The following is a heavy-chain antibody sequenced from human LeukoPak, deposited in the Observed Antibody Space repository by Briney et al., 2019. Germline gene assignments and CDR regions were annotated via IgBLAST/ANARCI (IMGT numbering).Heavy chain of an antibody. V-gene: IGHV3-30-3*01. Sequence: GRSLRLSCAASGFTFSSYAMHWVRQAPGKGLEWVAVISYDGSNKYYADSVKGRFTISRDNSKNTLYLQMNSLRAEDTAVYYCARTREQWQVLDYWGQGTLVIVSS. J-gene: IGHJ4*02. CDR3: ARTREQWQVLDY. CDR2: ISYDGSNK. D-gene: IGHD6-19*01. CDR1: GFTFSSYA.